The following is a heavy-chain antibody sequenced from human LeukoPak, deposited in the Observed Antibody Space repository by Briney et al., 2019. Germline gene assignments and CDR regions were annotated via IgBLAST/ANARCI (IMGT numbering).Heavy chain of an antibody. CDR1: GYTFTSYG. CDR2: ISAYNGNT. J-gene: IGHJ4*02. CDR3: ARESRRTATERPGRSLGY. D-gene: IGHD2-15*01. V-gene: IGHV1-18*01. Sequence: GASVKVSCKASGYTFTSYGISWVRQAPGQGLEWMGWISAYNGNTNYAQKLQGRVTITTDTSTTTAYMELRSLRSDDTAVYHCARESRRTATERPGRSLGYWGQGTLVTVSS.